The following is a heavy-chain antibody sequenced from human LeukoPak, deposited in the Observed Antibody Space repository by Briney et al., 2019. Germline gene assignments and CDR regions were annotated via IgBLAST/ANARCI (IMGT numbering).Heavy chain of an antibody. D-gene: IGHD6-6*01. J-gene: IGHJ4*02. CDR1: GGSFSGYY. V-gene: IGHV4-34*01. CDR3: ARHRLYSSSSLAY. Sequence: PSETLSLTCAVYGGSFSGYYWSWIRQPPGKGLEWIGEINHSGSTNYNPSLKSRVTISVDTSKNQFSLKLTSVTAADTAVYYCARHRLYSSSSLAYWGQGTLVTVSS. CDR2: INHSGST.